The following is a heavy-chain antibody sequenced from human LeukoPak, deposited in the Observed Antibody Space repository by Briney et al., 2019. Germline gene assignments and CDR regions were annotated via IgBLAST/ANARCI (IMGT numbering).Heavy chain of an antibody. V-gene: IGHV3-64*01. CDR1: GFTFSSYA. J-gene: IGHJ4*02. Sequence: GGSLRLSCAASGFTFSSYAMHWVRQAPGKGLEYVSAISSNGGSTYYANSVKGRFTISRDNSKNTLYLQMGSLRAEDMAVYYCARGVGALDYWGQGTLVTVSS. CDR2: ISSNGGST. D-gene: IGHD1-26*01. CDR3: ARGVGALDY.